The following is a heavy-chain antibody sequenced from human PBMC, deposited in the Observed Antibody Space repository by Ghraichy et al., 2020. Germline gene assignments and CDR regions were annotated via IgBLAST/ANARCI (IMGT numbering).Heavy chain of an antibody. Sequence: ASVKVSCKASGYTFTSYGISWVRQAPGQGLEWMGWISAYNSNTNYAQKLQGRVTMTTDTSTSTAYMELRSLRSDDTAVYYCARDGMVRGVIALDYWGQGTLVTVSS. V-gene: IGHV1-18*01. CDR1: GYTFTSYG. J-gene: IGHJ4*02. CDR3: ARDGMVRGVIALDY. CDR2: ISAYNSNT. D-gene: IGHD3-10*01.